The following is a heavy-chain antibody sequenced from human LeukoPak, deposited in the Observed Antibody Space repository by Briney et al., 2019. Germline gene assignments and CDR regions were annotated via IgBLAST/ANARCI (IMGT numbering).Heavy chain of an antibody. J-gene: IGHJ5*02. CDR1: GGTFSSYA. V-gene: IGHV1-69*05. CDR2: IIPIFGTA. CDR3: ASGVGTVVLPAAMGWFDP. D-gene: IGHD2-2*01. Sequence: GASVKVSCKASGGTFSSYAISWVRQAPGQGLEWMGGIIPIFGTANYAQKFQGRVTITTDESTSTAYMELSSLRSEDTAVYYCASGVGTVVLPAAMGWFDPWGQGTLVTVSS.